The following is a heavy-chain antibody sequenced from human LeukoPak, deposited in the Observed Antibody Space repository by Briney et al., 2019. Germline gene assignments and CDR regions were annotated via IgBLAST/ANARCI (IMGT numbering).Heavy chain of an antibody. J-gene: IGHJ3*02. V-gene: IGHV4-30-4*08. CDR3: AREDWETRDAFDI. Sequence: SETLSLTCTVSGGSISSGDYYWSWIRQPPGKGLEWIGYIYYSGSTYYNPSLKSRVTISVDTSKNQFSLKLSSVTAADTAVYYCAREDWETRDAFDIWGQGTMVTVSS. D-gene: IGHD1-26*01. CDR2: IYYSGST. CDR1: GGSISSGDYY.